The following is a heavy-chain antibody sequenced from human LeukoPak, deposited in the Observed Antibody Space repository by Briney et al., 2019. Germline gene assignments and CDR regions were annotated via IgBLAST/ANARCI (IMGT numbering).Heavy chain of an antibody. Sequence: SETLSLTCSVSGDSISSGDYFWNWIRQQRGKGLEWIGYIYYSGSTFYNPSLKSRVTISVDTSKNQFSLKLSSVTAADTAVYYCARSGYFDLWGRGTLVTVSS. CDR3: ARSGYFDL. CDR2: IYYSGST. D-gene: IGHD3-3*01. V-gene: IGHV4-31*03. CDR1: GDSISSGDYF. J-gene: IGHJ2*01.